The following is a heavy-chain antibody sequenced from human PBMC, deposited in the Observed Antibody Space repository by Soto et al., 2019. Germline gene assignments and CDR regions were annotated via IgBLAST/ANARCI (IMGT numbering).Heavy chain of an antibody. Sequence: EVQLLDSGGGLVQPGGSLRLSCAASGFTFSSYAMNWVRQAPGKGLEWVSVISGSGDSTYYADSVKGRFTISRDNSKNPLYLQTDSLRAADTAVYYCSSTGPGTYWDYGSQGTVVTASS. CDR3: SSTGPGTYWDY. D-gene: IGHD1-26*01. V-gene: IGHV3-23*01. J-gene: IGHJ4*02. CDR1: GFTFSSYA. CDR2: ISGSGDST.